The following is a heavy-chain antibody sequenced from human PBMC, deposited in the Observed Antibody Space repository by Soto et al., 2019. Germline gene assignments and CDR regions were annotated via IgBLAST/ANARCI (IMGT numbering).Heavy chain of an antibody. CDR2: IIPIFGTA. V-gene: IGHV1-69*06. CDR3: AREGFRVRGVIIEEGWFDP. J-gene: IGHJ5*02. D-gene: IGHD3-10*01. CDR1: GGTFSSYA. Sequence: QVQLVQSGAEVKKPGSSVKVSCKASGGTFSSYAISWVRQAPGQGLEWMGGIIPIFGTANYAQKLQGRVTITADKSTSTAYMELRSLRSEDTAVYYCAREGFRVRGVIIEEGWFDPWGQGTLVTVSS.